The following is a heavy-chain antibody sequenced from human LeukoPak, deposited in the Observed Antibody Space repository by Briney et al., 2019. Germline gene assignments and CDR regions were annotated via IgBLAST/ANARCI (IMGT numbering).Heavy chain of an antibody. D-gene: IGHD3-3*01. Sequence: SETLSLTCTVSGGSISSSSYYWGWIRQPPGKGLEWIGSIYYSGSTYYNPSLKSRVTISVDTSKNQFSLKLSSVTAADAAVYYCARRGYYDFWSGYLTRDGMDVWSQGTTVTVSS. J-gene: IGHJ6*02. CDR2: IYYSGST. CDR1: GGSISSSSYY. V-gene: IGHV4-39*01. CDR3: ARRGYYDFWSGYLTRDGMDV.